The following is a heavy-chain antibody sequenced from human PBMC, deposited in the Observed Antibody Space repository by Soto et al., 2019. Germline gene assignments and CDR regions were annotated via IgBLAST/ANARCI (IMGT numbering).Heavy chain of an antibody. D-gene: IGHD3-10*02. Sequence: GGSLRLSCAASGFTFSSYGMHWVRQAPGKGLEWVAVISYDGSNKYYADSVKGRFTISRDNSKNTLYLQMNSLRAEDTAVYYWAKTMVGGNNTCFDPWGQGPRVPAPS. CDR1: GFTFSSYG. J-gene: IGHJ5*02. V-gene: IGHV3-30*18. CDR3: AKTMVGGNNTCFDP. CDR2: ISYDGSNK.